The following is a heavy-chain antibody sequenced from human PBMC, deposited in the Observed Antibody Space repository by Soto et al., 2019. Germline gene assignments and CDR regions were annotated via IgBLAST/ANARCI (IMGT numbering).Heavy chain of an antibody. J-gene: IGHJ5*02. CDR2: ISSSSSTI. D-gene: IGHD3-3*01. V-gene: IGHV3-48*01. Sequence: GGSLRLSCAASGFTFSSYSMNWVRQAPGKGLEWVSYISSSSSTIYYADSVKGRFTISRDNAKNSLYLQMNSLRAEDTAVYYCARGPFGVVKPLYNWFDPWGQGTLVTVDS. CDR3: ARGPFGVVKPLYNWFDP. CDR1: GFTFSSYS.